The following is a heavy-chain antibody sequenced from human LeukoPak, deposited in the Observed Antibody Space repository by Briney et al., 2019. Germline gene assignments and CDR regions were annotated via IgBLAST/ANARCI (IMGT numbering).Heavy chain of an antibody. CDR3: ARDDPVGRSGLDYYFDY. J-gene: IGHJ4*02. Sequence: PGGPLRLSCTASGFTFDSYGMHWVRQAPGKGLEWVALISYDGSNTYYSDSVKGRFTISRDNSKNTLYLQMNSLRAEDTAVYYCARDDPVGRSGLDYYFDYWGQGTLVTVSS. V-gene: IGHV3-30*03. CDR2: ISYDGSNT. D-gene: IGHD5-12*01. CDR1: GFTFDSYG.